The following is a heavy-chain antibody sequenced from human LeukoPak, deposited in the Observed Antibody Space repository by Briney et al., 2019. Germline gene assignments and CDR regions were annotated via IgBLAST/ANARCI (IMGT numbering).Heavy chain of an antibody. D-gene: IGHD1-7*01. CDR1: GGSFSGYY. V-gene: IGHV4-34*01. J-gene: IGHJ4*02. CDR3: ARGTGTTPLDY. Sequence: SETLSLTCAVYGGSFSGYYWSWIRQPPGKGLEWIGEINHSGSTNYNPSLKSRVTISVDMSKNQFSLKLSSVTAADTAVYYCARGTGTTPLDYWGQGTLVTVSS. CDR2: INHSGST.